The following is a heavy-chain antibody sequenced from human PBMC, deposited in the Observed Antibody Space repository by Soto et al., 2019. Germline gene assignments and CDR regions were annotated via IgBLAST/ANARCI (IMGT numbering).Heavy chain of an antibody. V-gene: IGHV4-59*01. CDR1: GGSISSYY. CDR2: IYYSGRT. Sequence: QVQLQESGPGLVKPSETLSLTCTVSGGSISSYYWSWIRQPPGKGLEWIGYIYYSGRTNYNPSLKSRVTISVDTSKNQFSLKLSSVTAADTAVYYCARRASYFGAFDIWGQGTMVTVSS. CDR3: ARRASYFGAFDI. J-gene: IGHJ3*02. D-gene: IGHD3-3*01.